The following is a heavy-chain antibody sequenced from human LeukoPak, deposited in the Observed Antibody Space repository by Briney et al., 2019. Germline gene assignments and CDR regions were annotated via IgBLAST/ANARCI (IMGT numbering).Heavy chain of an antibody. V-gene: IGHV1-2*06. Sequence: ASVKVSCEASGYTFTGYYMHWVRQAPGQGREWRGRINPNSGGTNYAQKSQGRVTMTRDTSISTAYMELSRLRSDDTAVYYCARELVLDVWGKGTTVTVSS. CDR3: ARELVLDV. CDR2: INPNSGGT. J-gene: IGHJ6*04. CDR1: GYTFTGYY.